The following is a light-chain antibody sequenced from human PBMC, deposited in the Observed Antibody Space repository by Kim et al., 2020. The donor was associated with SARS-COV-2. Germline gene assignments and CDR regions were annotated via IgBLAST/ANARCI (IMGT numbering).Light chain of an antibody. CDR2: TAS. J-gene: IGKJ4*01. Sequence: ASVGDGVPITCRASQGISTWLAWYQQKPGKAPNLLIYTASSLQSGVPSRFSGSGSGTDFTLTISSLQPEDFATYYCQQADSFPITFGGGTKVDIK. CDR3: QQADSFPIT. CDR1: QGISTW. V-gene: IGKV1-12*01.